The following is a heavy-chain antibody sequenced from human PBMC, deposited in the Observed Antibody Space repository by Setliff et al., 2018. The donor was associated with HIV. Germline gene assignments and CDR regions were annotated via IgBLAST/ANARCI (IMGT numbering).Heavy chain of an antibody. J-gene: IGHJ4*02. CDR1: NFSIGSGYY. CDR3: ARSRWLSNTAYYFDF. D-gene: IGHD3-10*01. CDR2: MYYVGST. V-gene: IGHV4-38-2*02. Sequence: SETLSLACSVSNFSIGSGYYWGWIRLPPGERPEWIGSMYYVGSTYYHPSFESRSSISIDTSENTLSLSLTSVTVADTAVYFCARSRWLSNTAYYFDFWGRGKLVTVSS.